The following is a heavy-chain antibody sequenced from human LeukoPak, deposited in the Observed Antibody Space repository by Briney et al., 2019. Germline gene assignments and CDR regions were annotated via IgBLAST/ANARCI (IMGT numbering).Heavy chain of an antibody. Sequence: GGSLRLSCAASGFTFSSYNMNWVRQAPGKGPEWVSYISPSSTRIDYAASVRGRFTISRDNAKSSLYLQVNSLRAEDTAVYYCARMNYVSSGWGAPFDDWGQGTLVTVSS. D-gene: IGHD1-7*01. CDR2: ISPSSTRI. J-gene: IGHJ4*02. V-gene: IGHV3-48*04. CDR1: GFTFSSYN. CDR3: ARMNYVSSGWGAPFDD.